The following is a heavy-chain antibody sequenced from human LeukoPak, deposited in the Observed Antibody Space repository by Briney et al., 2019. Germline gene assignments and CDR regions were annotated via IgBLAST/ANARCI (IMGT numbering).Heavy chain of an antibody. J-gene: IGHJ5*02. D-gene: IGHD6-13*01. V-gene: IGHV4-34*01. CDR1: GGSFSGYY. Sequence: SETLSLTCAVYGGSFSGYYWSWIRQPPGKGLEWIGEINHSGSTNYNPSLRSRVTISVDTSKNQFSLKLSSVTAADTAVYYCARAGYSSSRYPGKFNNWFDPWGQGTLVTVSS. CDR2: INHSGST. CDR3: ARAGYSSSRYPGKFNNWFDP.